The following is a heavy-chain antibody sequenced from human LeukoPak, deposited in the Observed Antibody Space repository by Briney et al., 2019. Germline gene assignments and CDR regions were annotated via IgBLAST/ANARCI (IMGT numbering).Heavy chain of an antibody. D-gene: IGHD3-10*01. V-gene: IGHV3-23*01. CDR1: GFTFSSYA. J-gene: IGHJ5*02. Sequence: GGSLRLSCAASGFTFSSYAMSWVRQAPGKGLEWVSAISGSGGSTYYADSVKGRFTISRDNSKNTLYLQINSLRAEDTAVYYCAKPPAMVRGVGEFDPWGQGTLVTVSS. CDR3: AKPPAMVRGVGEFDP. CDR2: ISGSGGST.